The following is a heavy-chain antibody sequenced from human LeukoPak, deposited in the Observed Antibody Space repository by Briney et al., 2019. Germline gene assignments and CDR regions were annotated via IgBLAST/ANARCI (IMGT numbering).Heavy chain of an antibody. CDR3: ARDGPAQMVDLDY. J-gene: IGHJ4*02. CDR2: IHPNNGDT. CDR1: GYTFTGTGWY. Sequence: ASVKVSCKASGYTFTGTGWYLCWVRQAPGQGLECMGWIHPNNGDTAYAQKFEGRVARTRDTSISTAYMELRRLRPDDTAVYFCARDGPAQMVDLDYWGQGTLVTVSS. V-gene: IGHV1-2*02. D-gene: IGHD3-10*01.